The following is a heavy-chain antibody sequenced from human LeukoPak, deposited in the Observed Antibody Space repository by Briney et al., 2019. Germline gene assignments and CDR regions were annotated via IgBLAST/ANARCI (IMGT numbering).Heavy chain of an antibody. D-gene: IGHD4-23*01. J-gene: IGHJ6*02. CDR1: GYTFIDFY. CDR3: ARDDGGKRDGLDV. Sequence: ASVKVSCKASGYTFIDFYMHWVRQAPGQGLEWMGWINPKNGGTNYAQKFQGRVTMTRDTSISTAYMELSRLRSDDTAVYFCARDDGGKRDGLDVWGQGTTVTVSS. V-gene: IGHV1-2*02. CDR2: INPKNGGT.